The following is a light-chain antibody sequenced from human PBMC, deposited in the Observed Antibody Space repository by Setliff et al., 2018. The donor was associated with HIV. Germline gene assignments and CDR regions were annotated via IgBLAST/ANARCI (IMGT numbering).Light chain of an antibody. J-gene: IGLJ2*01. Sequence: QSALAQPASVSGSPGQSITISCTGTSSDVGGYNYVSWYQQHPGKAPKLMIYDVSNRPSGVSNRFSGSKSGNTASLTISGLQAEDEADYYCSPYTSSSTHVVFGGGTKVTVL. V-gene: IGLV2-14*03. CDR1: SSDVGGYNY. CDR2: DVS. CDR3: SPYTSSSTHVV.